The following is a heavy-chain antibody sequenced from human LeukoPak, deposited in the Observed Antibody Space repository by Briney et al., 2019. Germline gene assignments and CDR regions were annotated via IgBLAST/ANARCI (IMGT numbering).Heavy chain of an antibody. J-gene: IGHJ5*02. D-gene: IGHD6-6*01. CDR2: VSGTGGRT. Sequence: GGSLRPSCAASGFTFSTYAMSWVRQAPGKGLEWVSVVSGTGGRTYYADSVKGRFTISRDNSKNTLYLQMNSLRAEDTALYYCVKASSSSPQYNWFDAWGQGTLVTVSS. V-gene: IGHV3-23*01. CDR1: GFTFSTYA. CDR3: VKASSSSPQYNWFDA.